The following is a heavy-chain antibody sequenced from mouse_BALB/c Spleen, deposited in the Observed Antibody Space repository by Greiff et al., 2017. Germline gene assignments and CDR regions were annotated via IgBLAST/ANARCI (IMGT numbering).Heavy chain of an antibody. CDR1: GFTFTDYY. V-gene: IGHV7-3*02. Sequence: EVKLVESGGGLVQPGGSLRLSCAASGFTFTDYYMSWVRQPPGKALEWLGFIRNKANGYTTEYSASVKGRFTISRDNSQSILYLQMNTLRAEDSATYYCARDMGYNYYFDYWGQGTTLTVSS. CDR3: ARDMGYNYYFDY. CDR2: IRNKANGYTT. J-gene: IGHJ2*01. D-gene: IGHD1-3*01.